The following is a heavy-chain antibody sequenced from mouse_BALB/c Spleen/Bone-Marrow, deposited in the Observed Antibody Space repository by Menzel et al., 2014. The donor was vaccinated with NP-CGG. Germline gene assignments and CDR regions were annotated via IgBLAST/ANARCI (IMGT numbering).Heavy chain of an antibody. CDR3: AXXGXXGYHDN. V-gene: IGHV4-2*02. Sequence: EVMLVESGGGLVQPGGSLNLACVASGFDFGGYWMSWARLAPGKGLEWIGEINPGSSTINYSPSLKDKFIISRDNAKNTLCLQMSKVRSEDTALYYCAXXGXXGYHDNWGQGTTLTVSS. CDR2: INPGSSTI. D-gene: IGHD1-2*01. CDR1: GFDFGGYW. J-gene: IGHJ2*01.